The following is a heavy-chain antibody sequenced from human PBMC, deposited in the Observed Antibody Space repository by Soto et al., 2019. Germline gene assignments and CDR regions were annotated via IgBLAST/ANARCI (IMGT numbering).Heavy chain of an antibody. CDR2: IFANDET. Sequence: QVTLKESGPVLVKPAETLTLTCTISGFSLNDIRLGVSWIRQPPGKALEWLAHIFANDETTYSTSLRTRIKISKDNSKSQVFLTMTNLAPEDSGNYFCARMRASGPYFDLFDYWGQGALVTVSS. CDR3: ARMRASGPYFDLFDY. J-gene: IGHJ4*02. CDR1: GFSLNDIRLG. V-gene: IGHV2-26*02. D-gene: IGHD1-26*01.